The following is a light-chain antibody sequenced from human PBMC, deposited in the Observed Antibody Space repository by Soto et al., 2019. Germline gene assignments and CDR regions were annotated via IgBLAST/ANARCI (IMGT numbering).Light chain of an antibody. Sequence: DLQMTQSPSSLSASVGDRVTITCRASQGISNYLAWYQQKPGKVPKLLIYAASTLQSGVPSRFSGSGSGTDFTLTISSLQPEDVATDYCQKYNSAPPFTFGPGTKVDIK. CDR2: AAS. CDR3: QKYNSAPPFT. J-gene: IGKJ3*01. V-gene: IGKV1-27*01. CDR1: QGISNY.